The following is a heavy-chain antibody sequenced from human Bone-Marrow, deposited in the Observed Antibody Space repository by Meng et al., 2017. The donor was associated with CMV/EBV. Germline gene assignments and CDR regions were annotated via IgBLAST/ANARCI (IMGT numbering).Heavy chain of an antibody. J-gene: IGHJ6*02. D-gene: IGHD1-1*01. CDR3: ARVGTPYYGMDV. Sequence: GESLKISCVASGFTFSSYWMSWVRQAPGKGLEWVANIKQDGSEKYYVDSVKGRFTISRDNAKNSLYLQMNSLRAEDTAVYYCARVGTPYYGMDVGGQGTTVTVSS. CDR2: IKQDGSEK. V-gene: IGHV3-7*01. CDR1: GFTFSSYW.